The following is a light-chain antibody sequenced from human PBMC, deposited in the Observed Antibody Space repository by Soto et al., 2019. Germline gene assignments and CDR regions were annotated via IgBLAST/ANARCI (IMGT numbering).Light chain of an antibody. V-gene: IGKV1-5*01. CDR1: QSCRNS. CDR2: AAS. CDR3: LCYITYPWT. Sequence: DLQMTQSPSTLSASVGDRVTVTCRASQSCRNSLAWYQQKAGEAPTLLIYAASTLQSGVPSRFSGSGSGTEFSLTISSLQPEDFATYYCLCYITYPWTFGQGTKVDI. J-gene: IGKJ1*01.